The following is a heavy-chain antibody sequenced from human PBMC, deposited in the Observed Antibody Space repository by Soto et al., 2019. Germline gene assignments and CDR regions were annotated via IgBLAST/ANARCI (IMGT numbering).Heavy chain of an antibody. CDR3: ARTYYYDSSGYYVFDY. CDR2: ISAYNGNT. CDR1: GYTFTSYG. J-gene: IGHJ4*02. D-gene: IGHD3-22*01. V-gene: IGHV1-18*01. Sequence: GASVKVSCKASGYTFTSYGISWVRQAPGQGLEWMGWISAYNGNTNYAQKLQGRVTMTTDTSTSTAYMELRSLRSDDTAVYYCARTYYYDSSGYYVFDYWGQGTLVTSPQ.